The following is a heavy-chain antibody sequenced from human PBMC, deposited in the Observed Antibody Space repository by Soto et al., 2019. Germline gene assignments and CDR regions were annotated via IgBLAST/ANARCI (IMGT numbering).Heavy chain of an antibody. D-gene: IGHD5-12*01. V-gene: IGHV3-30*03. CDR3: ARNPSSVDLASMQD. Sequence: GGSLRLSCAASGCTFSSYGMHWGRQAPGKGLEWVAVISYDGSKKYYADSVKGRFTISRDNSQNTLFVQMNSLRVEDTAVYYCARNPSSVDLASMQDWGPGTLVTVFS. CDR2: ISYDGSKK. J-gene: IGHJ4*02. CDR1: GCTFSSYG.